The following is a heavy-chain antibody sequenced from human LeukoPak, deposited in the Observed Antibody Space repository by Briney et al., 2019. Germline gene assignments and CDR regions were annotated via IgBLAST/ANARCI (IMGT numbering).Heavy chain of an antibody. D-gene: IGHD3-22*01. Sequence: KASETLSLTCTVSGGSISSYYWSWIRQPPGKGLEWIGYIYYSGSTNYNPSLKSRVTISVDTSKNQFSLKLSSVTAADTAVYYCAISSDSGGYYYYGMDAWGQGTTVTVSS. CDR2: IYYSGST. CDR3: AISSDSGGYYYYGMDA. V-gene: IGHV4-59*08. J-gene: IGHJ6*02. CDR1: GGSISSYY.